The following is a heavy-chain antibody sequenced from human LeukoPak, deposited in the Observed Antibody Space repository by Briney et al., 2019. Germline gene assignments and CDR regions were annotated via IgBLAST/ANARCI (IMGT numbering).Heavy chain of an antibody. J-gene: IGHJ3*02. CDR1: GFTFSDCY. D-gene: IGHD1-14*01. Sequence: GGSLRLSCAASGFTFSDCYMSWIRQAPGKGLEWVSYISSSGSTIYYADSVKGRFTISRDNAKNSLYLQMNSLRAEDTAVYYCAKDGSTAGPDAFDIWGQGTMVSVSS. V-gene: IGHV3-11*01. CDR3: AKDGSTAGPDAFDI. CDR2: ISSSGSTI.